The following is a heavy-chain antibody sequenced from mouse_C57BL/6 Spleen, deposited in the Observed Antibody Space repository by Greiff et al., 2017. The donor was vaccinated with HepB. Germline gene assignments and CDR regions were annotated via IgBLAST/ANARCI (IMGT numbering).Heavy chain of an antibody. CDR1: GYTFTDYN. CDR2: INPNNGGT. J-gene: IGHJ1*03. D-gene: IGHD1-1*01. CDR3: ARSGLGYYYGSSYEWYFDV. V-gene: IGHV1-18*01. Sequence: VQLQQSGPELVKPGASVKIPCKASGYTFTDYNMDWVKQSHGKSLEWIGDINPNNGGTIYNQKFKGKATLTVDKSSSTAYMELRSLTSEDTAVYYCARSGLGYYYGSSYEWYFDVWGTGTTVTVAS.